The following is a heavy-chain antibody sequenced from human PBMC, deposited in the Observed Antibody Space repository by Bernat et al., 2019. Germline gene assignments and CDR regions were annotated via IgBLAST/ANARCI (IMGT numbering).Heavy chain of an antibody. CDR3: ARGTRFLEWLIF. V-gene: IGHV1-18*01. J-gene: IGHJ4*02. Sequence: QIQLVQSGGEVKKPGASVKVSCKASGYTFTDYGISWVRQAPGQGLEWMGWISTYNGNTNYAPKLQGRVTMTTDTSTSTADMELRSLRSDDTAMYYCARGTRFLEWLIFWGQGTLVTVSS. D-gene: IGHD3-3*01. CDR1: GYTFTDYG. CDR2: ISTYNGNT.